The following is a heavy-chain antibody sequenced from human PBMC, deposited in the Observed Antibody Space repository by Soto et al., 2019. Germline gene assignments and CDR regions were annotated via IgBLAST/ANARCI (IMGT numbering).Heavy chain of an antibody. CDR2: IYYSGST. CDR3: ARDIAAAGI. D-gene: IGHD6-13*01. CDR1: GGSISSYY. Sequence: GTLSLTCTVSGGSISSYYWSWIRQPPGKGLEWIGYIYYSGSTNYNPSLKSRVTISVDTSKNQFSLKLSSVTAADTAVYYCARDIAAAGIWGQGTLVTVSS. V-gene: IGHV4-59*01. J-gene: IGHJ4*02.